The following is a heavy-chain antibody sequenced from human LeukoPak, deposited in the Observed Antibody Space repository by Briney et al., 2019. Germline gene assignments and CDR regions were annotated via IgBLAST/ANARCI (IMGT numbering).Heavy chain of an antibody. Sequence: SQTLSLTCTVSGGSISSGSYYWSWIRQPAGKGLEWIGRIYTSGSTNYNPSLKSRVTISVDTSKNQFSLKLSAVTAADTAVYYCARGVDTAMVLHPSAFDYWGQGTLVTVSS. J-gene: IGHJ4*02. CDR3: ARGVDTAMVLHPSAFDY. V-gene: IGHV4-61*02. CDR2: IYTSGST. D-gene: IGHD5-18*01. CDR1: GGSISSGSYY.